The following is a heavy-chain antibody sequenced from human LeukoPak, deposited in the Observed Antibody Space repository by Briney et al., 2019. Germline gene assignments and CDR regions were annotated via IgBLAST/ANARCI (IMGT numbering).Heavy chain of an antibody. CDR3: AKDYPTV. Sequence: GRSLRLSCAASGFTFSSYGMHWVRQAPGKGLEWVAVISYDGSNKYYADSVKGRFTISRDNSKNTLYLQMNSLRAEDTAVYYCAKDYPTVWGQGTLVSVSS. V-gene: IGHV3-30*18. J-gene: IGHJ4*02. CDR1: GFTFSSYG. D-gene: IGHD2-21*02. CDR2: ISYDGSNK.